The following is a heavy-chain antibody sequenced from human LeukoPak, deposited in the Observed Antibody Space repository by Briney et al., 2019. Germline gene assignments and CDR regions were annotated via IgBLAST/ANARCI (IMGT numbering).Heavy chain of an antibody. J-gene: IGHJ4*02. D-gene: IGHD3-10*01. CDR1: GFTFSSYG. V-gene: IGHV3-21*01. CDR2: ISSSSSYI. CDR3: ARNLLNGSGSYYIPR. Sequence: KTGGSLRLSCAASGFTFSSYGMHWVRQAPGKGLEWVSSISSSSSYIYYADSVKGRFTISRDNAKNSLYLQMNSLRAEDTAVYYCARNLLNGSGSYYIPRWGQGTLVTVSS.